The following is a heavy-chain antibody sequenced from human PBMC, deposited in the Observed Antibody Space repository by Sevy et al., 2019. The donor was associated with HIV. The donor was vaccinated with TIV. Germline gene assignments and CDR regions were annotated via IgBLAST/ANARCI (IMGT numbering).Heavy chain of an antibody. J-gene: IGHJ5*02. CDR3: AKDDGAAAVWFDP. D-gene: IGHD6-13*01. CDR2: ISYDGSNK. Sequence: GGSLRLSCAASGFTFSNYAMHWVRQAPGKGLEWVAVISYDGSNKYYADSVRGRFTISRDSSKNTLYLQMNSLRPEDTAVYYCAKDDGAAAVWFDPWGQGTLVTVSS. V-gene: IGHV3-30-3*01. CDR1: GFTFSNYA.